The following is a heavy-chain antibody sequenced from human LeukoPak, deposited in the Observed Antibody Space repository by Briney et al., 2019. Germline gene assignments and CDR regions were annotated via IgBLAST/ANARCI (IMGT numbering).Heavy chain of an antibody. V-gene: IGHV3-48*03. Sequence: GGSLRLSCAASGFTFSSYEMNWVRQARGKGLEWVSYISSSGSTIYYADSVKGRFTISRDNAKNSLYLQMNSLRAEDTAVYYCARSLYDYVWGSYRPLDWWGQGTLVTVSS. J-gene: IGHJ4*02. CDR3: ARSLYDYVWGSYRPLDW. CDR1: GFTFSSYE. D-gene: IGHD3-16*02. CDR2: ISSSGSTI.